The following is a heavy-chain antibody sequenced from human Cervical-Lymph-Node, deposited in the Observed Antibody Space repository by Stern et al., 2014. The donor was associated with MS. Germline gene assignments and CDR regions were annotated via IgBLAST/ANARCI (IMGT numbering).Heavy chain of an antibody. V-gene: IGHV3-33*01. CDR3: AREISGSFYDPDDAFDM. CDR1: GYTFSSHG. Sequence: QVQLVQSGGDVVQPGESLRLSCVGSGYTFSSHGMHWVRQAPGRGLEWVALIWEDGQNENYAHSVEGRFTISRDNSKNTLYLEMNSLRVEDSAVYYCAREISGSFYDPDDAFDMWGQGTMVTVSS. J-gene: IGHJ3*02. D-gene: IGHD5/OR15-5a*01. CDR2: IWEDGQNE.